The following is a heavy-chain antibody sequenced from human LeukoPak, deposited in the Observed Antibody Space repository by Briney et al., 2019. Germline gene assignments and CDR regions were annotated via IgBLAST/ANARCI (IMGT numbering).Heavy chain of an antibody. D-gene: IGHD1-26*01. CDR3: ATPSGGRATPRPPDVFFI. J-gene: IGHJ3*02. CDR2: LDPEYAET. Sequence: ASVKVSCKVSGYTLTELSIHWVRQAPGKGLEWMGGLDPEYAETIYAQKFQGRVTMTEDTSPDTAYMELSSLRSEDTAVYFCATPSGGRATPRPPDVFFIWGEGRMVTVSS. V-gene: IGHV1-24*01. CDR1: GYTLTELS.